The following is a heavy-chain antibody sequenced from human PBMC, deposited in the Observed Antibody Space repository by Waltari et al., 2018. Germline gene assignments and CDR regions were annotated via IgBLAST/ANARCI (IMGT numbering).Heavy chain of an antibody. D-gene: IGHD6-6*01. CDR2: FNPNSGGT. Sequence: QVQLVQSGAEVKKPGASVKVSCKASGYTFTGYYMHWVRQAPGQGLEWMGWFNPNSGGTNYAPKFQGRVTMTRATSISTAYMELSRLRSDDTAVYYCARVGQDKQLAVDYWGQGTLVTVSS. J-gene: IGHJ4*02. V-gene: IGHV1-2*02. CDR3: ARVGQDKQLAVDY. CDR1: GYTFTGYY.